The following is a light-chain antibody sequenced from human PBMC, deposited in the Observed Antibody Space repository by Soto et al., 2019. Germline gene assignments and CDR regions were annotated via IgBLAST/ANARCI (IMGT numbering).Light chain of an antibody. CDR2: GAS. V-gene: IGKV3-20*01. J-gene: IGKJ1*01. Sequence: EIVLTQSPGTLSLSPGERATLSCRASQSVSSSYLAWYQQKPGQAPRLFIYGASSRATGIPDRFSGSGSGTDFTLTISRLEPEDFAVYYCQQYDSSPVTFGHGTKVEIK. CDR3: QQYDSSPVT. CDR1: QSVSSSY.